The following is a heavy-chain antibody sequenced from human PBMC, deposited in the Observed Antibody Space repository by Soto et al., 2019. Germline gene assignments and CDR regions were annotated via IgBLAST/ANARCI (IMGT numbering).Heavy chain of an antibody. D-gene: IGHD3-10*01. CDR1: CGSINTHY. Sequence: SETLSLTCSFSCGSINTHYWTWIRQPPGRGLEWIGYIFSTGRANYNPSLESRVTISVDTSKNQLSLKLTSVTAADTAVYYCARGGDNSPWYYSLWGQGTLVTVSS. V-gene: IGHV4-59*11. J-gene: IGHJ4*02. CDR3: ARGGDNSPWYYSL. CDR2: IFSTGRA.